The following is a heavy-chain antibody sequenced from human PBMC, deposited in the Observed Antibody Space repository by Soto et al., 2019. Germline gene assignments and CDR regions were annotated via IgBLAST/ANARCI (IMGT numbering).Heavy chain of an antibody. Sequence: PGGSLRLSCAASGFTFSSYGMHWVRQAPGKGLEWVAVISYDGSNKYYADYVKGRFTISRDNSKNTLYLQMNSLRAEDTAVYYCARDFGEYYDSSGYYSPRPFDYWGQGTLVTVSS. CDR2: ISYDGSNK. D-gene: IGHD3-22*01. CDR3: ARDFGEYYDSSGYYSPRPFDY. V-gene: IGHV3-30*03. CDR1: GFTFSSYG. J-gene: IGHJ4*02.